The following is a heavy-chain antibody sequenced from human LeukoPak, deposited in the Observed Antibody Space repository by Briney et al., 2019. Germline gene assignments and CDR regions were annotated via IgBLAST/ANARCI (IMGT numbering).Heavy chain of an antibody. CDR3: AELGITMIGGV. Sequence: GGSLRLSCAASGFTFSSYEMHWVRQAPGKGLEWVSYISSSGSTIYYADSVKGRFTISRDNAKNSLFLQMNSLRAEDTAVYYCAELGITMIGGVWGKGTTVTVSS. V-gene: IGHV3-48*03. CDR2: ISSSGSTI. J-gene: IGHJ6*04. D-gene: IGHD3-10*02. CDR1: GFTFSSYE.